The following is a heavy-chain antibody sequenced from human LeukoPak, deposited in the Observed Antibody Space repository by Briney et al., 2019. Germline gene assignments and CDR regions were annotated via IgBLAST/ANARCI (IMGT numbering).Heavy chain of an antibody. CDR3: ARDLQWELLGILNY. CDR1: RFTFSSYA. J-gene: IGHJ4*02. V-gene: IGHV3-30-3*01. CDR2: ISYDGSNK. Sequence: QSGGSLRLSCAASRFTFSSYAMHWVRQAPGKGLEWVAVISYDGSNKYYADSVKGRFTISRDNSKNTLYLQMNSLRAEDTAVYYCARDLQWELLGILNYWGQGTLVTVSS. D-gene: IGHD1-26*01.